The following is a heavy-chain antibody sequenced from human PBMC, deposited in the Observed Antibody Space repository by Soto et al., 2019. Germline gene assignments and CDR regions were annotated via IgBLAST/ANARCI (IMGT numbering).Heavy chain of an antibody. Sequence: QVQLVESGGGVVQPGRSLRLSCVASGFTFSNYGMHWVRQAPGKGLEWLAVIWYDGSNEYYADSVKGRFTISRDNSKNMLLLQMNSLRAEDTALYYCARGVAVAGTKGDYFDYWGQGTLVTVSS. CDR1: GFTFSNYG. CDR2: IWYDGSNE. D-gene: IGHD6-19*01. CDR3: ARGVAVAGTKGDYFDY. V-gene: IGHV3-33*01. J-gene: IGHJ4*02.